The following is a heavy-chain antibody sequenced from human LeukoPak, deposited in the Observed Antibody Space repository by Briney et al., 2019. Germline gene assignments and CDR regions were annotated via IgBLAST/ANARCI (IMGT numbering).Heavy chain of an antibody. D-gene: IGHD4-17*01. CDR2: ISPYSGDT. V-gene: IGHV1-18*01. CDR3: AREPSSPPNYGDDY. CDR1: GYTFTSYS. J-gene: IGHJ4*02. Sequence: ASVEVSCKASGYTFTSYSIVWVRQAPGQRLEWVGWISPYSGDTNYAQKFQARVTTTTDASTSTVYLELRSLRSDDTAFYYCAREPSSPPNYGDDYWGQGTLVTVSS.